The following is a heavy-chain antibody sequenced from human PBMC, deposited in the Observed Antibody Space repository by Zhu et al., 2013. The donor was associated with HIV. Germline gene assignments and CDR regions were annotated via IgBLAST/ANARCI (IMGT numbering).Heavy chain of an antibody. V-gene: IGHV1-2*02. CDR3: ARAKSKWELLRALTY. J-gene: IGHJ4*02. Sequence: QVQLVQSGAEVKKPGASVKVSCKASGYTFTGYYMHWVRQAPGQGLEWMGWINPNSGGTNYAQKFQGRVTMTRDTSISTAYMELSRLRSDDTAVYYCARAKSKWELLRALTYWGQGNPGHRLL. CDR2: INPNSGGT. CDR1: GYTFTGYY. D-gene: IGHD1-26*01.